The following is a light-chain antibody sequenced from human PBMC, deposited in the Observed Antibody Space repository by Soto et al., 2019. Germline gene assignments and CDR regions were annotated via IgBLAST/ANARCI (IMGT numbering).Light chain of an antibody. J-gene: IGLJ1*01. CDR2: EVS. CDR1: SSDVGGYNY. V-gene: IGLV2-14*01. CDR3: SSYTSSRAYV. Sequence: QSVPTQPASVSGSPGQSITISCTGTSSDVGGYNYVSWYQQQSGKAPKLMIHEVSNRPSGVSSRFSGSKSGNTASLTISGLQAEDEADYYRSSYTSSRAYVFGIGTKVTVL.